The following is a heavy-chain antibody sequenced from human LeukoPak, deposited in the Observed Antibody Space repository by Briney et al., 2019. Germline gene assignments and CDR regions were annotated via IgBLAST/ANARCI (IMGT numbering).Heavy chain of an antibody. CDR2: ISGSGGTT. V-gene: IGHV3-23*01. CDR3: AKDLTQYGYSTDY. J-gene: IGHJ4*02. D-gene: IGHD5-18*01. Sequence: RGSLRLSCAASGFTSSSYAMSWVRQAPGKGLEWVSAISGSGGTTYYADSVKGRFTISRDNSKNTLYLQMNSLRAEDTAIYYCAKDLTQYGYSTDYWGQGPLVTVSS. CDR1: GFTSSSYA.